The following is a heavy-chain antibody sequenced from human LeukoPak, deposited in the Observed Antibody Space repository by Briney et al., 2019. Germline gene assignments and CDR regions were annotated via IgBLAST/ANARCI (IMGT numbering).Heavy chain of an antibody. J-gene: IGHJ5*02. V-gene: IGHV3-21*01. CDR1: GFAFRSYS. D-gene: IGHD4-17*01. Sequence: PGGSLGLSCAASGFAFRSYSMHWVRQAPGKGLEWVSSISSTSSFIYYADSLEGRFTISRDNAQNSLYLQMNSLRAEDTAVYYCARDSEGLYGDFDTANWFDPWGQGTLVTVSS. CDR2: ISSTSSFI. CDR3: ARDSEGLYGDFDTANWFDP.